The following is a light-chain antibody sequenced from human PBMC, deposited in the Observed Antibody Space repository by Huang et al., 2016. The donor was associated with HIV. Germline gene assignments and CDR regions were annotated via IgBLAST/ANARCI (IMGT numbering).Light chain of an antibody. CDR3: QQSFAVPRT. CDR1: QNIGKS. J-gene: IGKJ1*01. CDR2: TTS. Sequence: DVQMTQSPPSLSASVGDRVTFTCRADQNIGKSLNWYQQKPGKAPKLLVYTTSTLESGVPARFTGSGSGSRFTLNSTNLKPEDFATYYCQQSFAVPRTFGRGTTLEIK. V-gene: IGKV1-39*01.